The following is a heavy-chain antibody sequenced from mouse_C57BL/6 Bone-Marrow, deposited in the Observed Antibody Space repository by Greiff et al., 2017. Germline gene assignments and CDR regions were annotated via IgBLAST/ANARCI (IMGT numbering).Heavy chain of an antibody. CDR3: ARRELCFYAIGY. D-gene: IGHD2-12*01. Sequence: EVMLVESGGGLVKPGGSLKLSCAASGFTFSGYGMHWVRQAPGKGLEWVAYISSGSSTIYYADTVKGRFTISRDNAKNTLYLQMSSLTSEDTAMYYCARRELCFYAIGYWGQGTSVTVSS. CDR2: ISSGSSTI. CDR1: GFTFSGYG. J-gene: IGHJ4*01. V-gene: IGHV5-17*03.